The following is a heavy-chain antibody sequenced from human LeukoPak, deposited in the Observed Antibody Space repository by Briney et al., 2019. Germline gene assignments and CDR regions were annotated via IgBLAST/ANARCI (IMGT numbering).Heavy chain of an antibody. D-gene: IGHD3-10*01. Sequence: PGGSLRLSCAASGFTFSSYAMHWVRQAPGKGLEWSAVISYDGSNKYYADSVKGRFTISRDNSKNTLYLQMNSLRAEDTAVYYCARDYGSGSYYIRKNWFDPWGQGTLVTVSS. CDR1: GFTFSSYA. CDR2: ISYDGSNK. CDR3: ARDYGSGSYYIRKNWFDP. V-gene: IGHV3-30-3*01. J-gene: IGHJ5*02.